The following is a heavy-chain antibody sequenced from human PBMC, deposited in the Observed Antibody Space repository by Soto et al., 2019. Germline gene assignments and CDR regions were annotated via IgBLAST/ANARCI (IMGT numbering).Heavy chain of an antibody. Sequence: PGGSLRLSCAASGFTFSSYGMHWVRQAPGKGLEWVAVIWYDGSNKYYADSVKGRFTISRDNSKNTLYLQMNSLRAEDTAVYYCARAIHGSYYGVDYWGQGTLVTVSS. V-gene: IGHV3-33*01. D-gene: IGHD1-26*01. CDR2: IWYDGSNK. CDR3: ARAIHGSYYGVDY. J-gene: IGHJ4*02. CDR1: GFTFSSYG.